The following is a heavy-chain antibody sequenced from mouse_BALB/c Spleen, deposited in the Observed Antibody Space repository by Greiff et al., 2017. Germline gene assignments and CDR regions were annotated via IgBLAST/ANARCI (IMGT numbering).Heavy chain of an antibody. V-gene: IGHV1S81*02. J-gene: IGHJ4*01. CDR1: GYTFTSYY. CDR2: INPSNGGT. D-gene: IGHD3-1*01. CDR3: TRCAGGLYAMDY. Sequence: QVHVKQSGAELVKPGASVKLSCKASGYTFTSYYMYWVKQRPGQGLEWIGEINPSNGGTNFNEKFKSKATLTVDKSSSTAYMQLSSLTSEDSAVYYCTRCAGGLYAMDYWGQGTSVTVSS.